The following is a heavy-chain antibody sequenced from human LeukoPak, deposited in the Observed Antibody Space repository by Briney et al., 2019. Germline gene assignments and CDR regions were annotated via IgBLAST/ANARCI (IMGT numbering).Heavy chain of an antibody. D-gene: IGHD3-10*01. CDR3: ARTMVRGVIASGFDF. CDR1: GYSFTSYW. Sequence: GESLKISCKGSGYSFTSYWIGWVRQMPGKGLEWMGIIYPGDSDTRYSPSFQGQVTISADKSISTAYLQWSSLKASDTAMYYCARTMVRGVIASGFDFWGQGTLVTVSS. J-gene: IGHJ4*02. CDR2: IYPGDSDT. V-gene: IGHV5-51*01.